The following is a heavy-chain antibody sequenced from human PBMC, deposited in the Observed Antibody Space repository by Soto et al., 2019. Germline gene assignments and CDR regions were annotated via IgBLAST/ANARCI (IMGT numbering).Heavy chain of an antibody. CDR3: ARVKGDIVVVVAATLENYFDY. CDR2: INHSGST. CDR1: SGSFSGYY. D-gene: IGHD2-15*01. J-gene: IGHJ4*02. Sequence: QVQLQQWGAGLLKPSETLSLTCAVYSGSFSGYYRSRIRQPPGKGLEWIGEINHSGSTNYNPSLKSRVRISVDAYKDQCSLKLSSVSAADAAVYYCARVKGDIVVVVAATLENYFDYWGQGTLVTVSS. V-gene: IGHV4-34*01.